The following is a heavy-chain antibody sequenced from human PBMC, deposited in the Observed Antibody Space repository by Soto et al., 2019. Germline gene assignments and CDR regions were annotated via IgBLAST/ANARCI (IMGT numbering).Heavy chain of an antibody. Sequence: QVQLVQSGAEVEKPGASVRVSCKASRYTFTSYSLHWVRQAPGQGLEWMGVINPSTGSTVFAQKFKGRVAITRDTSTSTVVMELSSLTSEDTAVYYCERIAFCGGDCDLSQGWFDSWGQGTLVTVSS. CDR2: INPSTGST. J-gene: IGHJ5*01. CDR1: RYTFTSYS. CDR3: ERIAFCGGDCDLSQGWFDS. D-gene: IGHD2-21*02. V-gene: IGHV1-46*01.